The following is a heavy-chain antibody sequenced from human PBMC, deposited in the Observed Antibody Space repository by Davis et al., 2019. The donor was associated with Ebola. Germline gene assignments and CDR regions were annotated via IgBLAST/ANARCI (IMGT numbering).Heavy chain of an antibody. Sequence: GGSLRLSCAASGFTASSNYTSWVRHAPGKGLEWVAAILYDGSNKYYADSVKGRFTISRDNSKNTLYLQMNSLRAEDTAVYYCAKPYSSIAARQWFDPWGQGTLVTVSS. J-gene: IGHJ5*02. V-gene: IGHV3-30*18. CDR3: AKPYSSIAARQWFDP. CDR2: ILYDGSNK. CDR1: GFTASSNY. D-gene: IGHD6-6*01.